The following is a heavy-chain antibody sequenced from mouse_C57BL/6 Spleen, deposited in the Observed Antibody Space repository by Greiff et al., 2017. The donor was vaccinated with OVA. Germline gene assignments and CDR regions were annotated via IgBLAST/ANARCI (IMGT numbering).Heavy chain of an antibody. V-gene: IGHV1-19*01. Sequence: EVKLQESGPVLVKPGASVKMSCKASGYTFTDYYMNWVKQSHGKSLEWIGVINPYNGGTSYNQKFKGKATLTVDKSSSTAYMELNSLTSEDSAVYYCARDYGSSPWYFDVWGTGTTVTVSS. D-gene: IGHD1-1*01. CDR2: INPYNGGT. CDR1: GYTFTDYY. CDR3: ARDYGSSPWYFDV. J-gene: IGHJ1*03.